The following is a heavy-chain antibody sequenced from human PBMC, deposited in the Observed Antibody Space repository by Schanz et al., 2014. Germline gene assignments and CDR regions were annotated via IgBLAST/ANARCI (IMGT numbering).Heavy chain of an antibody. D-gene: IGHD4-17*01. CDR3: ARPRFDYGEVDY. V-gene: IGHV3-33*01. CDR2: IWNNGVTK. J-gene: IGHJ4*03. Sequence: QAQLMESGGGVVQPGTSLILSCSVSVFSLNTYGIHWFRQPAGKGLEWVAVIWNNGVTKYYADSVRGRFTISRDRFQNTLYLRMSSLRAEDTAVYYCARPRFDYGEVDYWGQGTTVTVSS. CDR1: VFSLNTYG.